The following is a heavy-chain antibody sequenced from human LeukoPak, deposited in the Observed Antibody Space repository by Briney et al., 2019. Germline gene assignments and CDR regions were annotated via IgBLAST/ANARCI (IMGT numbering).Heavy chain of an antibody. V-gene: IGHV4-4*07. D-gene: IGHD6-13*01. Sequence: SETLSLTCTVSGGSISSYYWSWIRQPAGKGLEWLGRIYTTGSTNYNPSLKSRVTMSVDTSKNQFSLTLSSVTAADTAVYYCARTHSSRYNWFDPWGQGTLVTVSS. J-gene: IGHJ5*02. CDR2: IYTTGST. CDR3: ARTHSSRYNWFDP. CDR1: GGSISSYY.